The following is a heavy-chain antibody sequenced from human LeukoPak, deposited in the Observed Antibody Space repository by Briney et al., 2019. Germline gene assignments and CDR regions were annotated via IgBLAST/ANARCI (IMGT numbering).Heavy chain of an antibody. V-gene: IGHV4-34*01. CDR1: GGSFSGYY. CDR3: ARGFTMVRGVIITRFGYYYGMDV. D-gene: IGHD3-10*01. J-gene: IGHJ6*04. Sequence: SETLSLTCAVYGGSFSGYYWSWIRQPPGKGLEWIGEINHSGSTNYNPSLKSRVTISVDTSKNQFSLKLSSVTAADTAVYYCARGFTMVRGVIITRFGYYYGMDVWGKGTTVTVSS. CDR2: INHSGST.